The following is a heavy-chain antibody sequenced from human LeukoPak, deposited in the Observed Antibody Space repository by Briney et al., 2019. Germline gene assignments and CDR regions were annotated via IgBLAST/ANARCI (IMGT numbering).Heavy chain of an antibody. CDR3: ARVLAKMDSSPQDY. Sequence: KASETLSLTCTVYGGSFSGHFWSWIRQPPGKGLEWIGEIYHSGGTNYHPSLKSRVTISVDTSKNQFSLTLSSVTAADTAVYYCARVLAKMDSSPQDYWGQGTLVTVSS. J-gene: IGHJ4*02. D-gene: IGHD6-13*01. V-gene: IGHV4-34*01. CDR2: IYHSGGT. CDR1: GGSFSGHF.